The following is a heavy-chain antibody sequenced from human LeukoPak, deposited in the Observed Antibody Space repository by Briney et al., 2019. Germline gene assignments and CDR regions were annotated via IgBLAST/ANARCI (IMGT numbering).Heavy chain of an antibody. CDR1: GYTFTGYY. CDR2: INPNSGGT. J-gene: IGHJ4*02. D-gene: IGHD1-26*01. Sequence: ASVKVSCKASGYTFTGYYMHWVRQAPGQGLEWMGWINPNSGGTNYAQKFQGRVTMTRDTSISTAYMELSRLRSDDTAVYYCAICPVGATPVANDYCGQGTLVTVSS. V-gene: IGHV1-2*02. CDR3: AICPVGATPVANDY.